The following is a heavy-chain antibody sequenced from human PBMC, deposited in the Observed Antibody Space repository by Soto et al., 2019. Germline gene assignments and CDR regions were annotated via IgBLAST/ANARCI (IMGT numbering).Heavy chain of an antibody. CDR1: GGSIGNTLYC. V-gene: IGHV4-39*01. CDR3: ARLFLNYFDY. CDR2: VYYSGST. J-gene: IGHJ4*02. Sequence: PSETLPLTCTVSGGSIGNTLYCWAWIRQPPGKGLEWIGSVYYSGSTYYSPSLKSRATISVDTSKNQFSLKLSSVTAADTAVYYCARLFLNYFDYWGLGTLVTVSS.